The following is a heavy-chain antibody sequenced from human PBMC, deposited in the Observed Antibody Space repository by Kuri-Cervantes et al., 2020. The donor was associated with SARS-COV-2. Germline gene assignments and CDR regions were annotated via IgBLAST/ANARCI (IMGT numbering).Heavy chain of an antibody. J-gene: IGHJ1*01. CDR1: GFTFSSYS. CDR2: ISDTGDRT. V-gene: IGHV3-23*01. CDR3: IATPGNVGYFQD. Sequence: GGSLRLSCAASGFTFSSYSMNWVRLAPGKGLEWVSIISDTGDRTFYADSVEGRFTISRDNFKNTLSLQMNSLRAEDTALYYCIATPGNVGYFQDWGQGTLVTVSS. D-gene: IGHD6-13*01.